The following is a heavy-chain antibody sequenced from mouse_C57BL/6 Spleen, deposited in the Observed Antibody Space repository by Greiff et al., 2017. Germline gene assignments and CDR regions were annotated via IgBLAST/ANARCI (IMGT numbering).Heavy chain of an antibody. D-gene: IGHD1-1*01. V-gene: IGHV1-55*01. CDR3: ARKVYYGYYFDY. CDR1: GYTFTSYW. J-gene: IGHJ2*01. Sequence: QVQLQQPGAELVKPGASVKMSCKASGYTFTSYWITWVKQRPGQGLEWIGDIYPGSGSTNYNEKFKSKATMTVDTSSSTAYMQLSSLTSEDSAVYCCARKVYYGYYFDYWGQGTTLTVSS. CDR2: IYPGSGST.